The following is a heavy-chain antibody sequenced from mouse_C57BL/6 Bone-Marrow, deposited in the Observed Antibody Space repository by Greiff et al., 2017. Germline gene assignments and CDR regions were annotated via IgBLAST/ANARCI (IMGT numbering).Heavy chain of an antibody. CDR2: LDPENGDT. CDR3: TTTVVSGTGYAMDY. Sequence: VQLQQSGAELVRPGASVKLSCTASGFHIKDDYMHWVKQRPEQGLEWIGWLDPENGDTEYASKFQGKATITADTSSNTAYLQLSSLTSEDTAVYYWTTTVVSGTGYAMDYWGQGTSVTVA. J-gene: IGHJ4*01. CDR1: GFHIKDDY. V-gene: IGHV14-4*01. D-gene: IGHD6-2*01.